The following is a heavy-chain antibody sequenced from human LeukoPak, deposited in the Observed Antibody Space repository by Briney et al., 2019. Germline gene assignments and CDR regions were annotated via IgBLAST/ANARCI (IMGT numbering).Heavy chain of an antibody. D-gene: IGHD5-12*01. CDR2: IYYSGST. Sequence: SETLSLTCTVSGGSISSYYWSWIRHPQGKGLEWIGYIYYSGSTNYSPSLKRRVTISVDTSKNQFSLKLSSVTAADTAVYYCARQGYSAYEILDYWGQGTLVTVSS. CDR1: GGSISSYY. J-gene: IGHJ4*02. CDR3: ARQGYSAYEILDY. V-gene: IGHV4-59*08.